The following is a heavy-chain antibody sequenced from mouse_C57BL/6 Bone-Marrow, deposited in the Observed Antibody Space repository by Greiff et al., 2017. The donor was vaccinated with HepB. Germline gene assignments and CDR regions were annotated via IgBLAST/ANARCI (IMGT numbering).Heavy chain of an antibody. CDR3: ARNNGSSRDFDY. Sequence: EVQLQQSGPGLVKPSQSLSLTCSVTGYSITSGYYWNWIRQFPGNKLEWMGYISYDGSNNYNPSLKNRISITRDTSKNQFFLKLNSVTTEDTATYYCARNNGSSRDFDYWGQGTTLTVSS. D-gene: IGHD1-1*01. CDR2: ISYDGSN. CDR1: GYSITSGYY. J-gene: IGHJ2*01. V-gene: IGHV3-6*01.